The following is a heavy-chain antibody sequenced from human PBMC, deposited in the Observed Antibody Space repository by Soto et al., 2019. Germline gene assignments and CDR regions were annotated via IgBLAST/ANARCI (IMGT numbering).Heavy chain of an antibody. D-gene: IGHD3-3*02. J-gene: IGHJ5*02. V-gene: IGHV1-18*01. Sequence: ASVKVSCKASGYTFTSYGISWVRQAPGQGLEWMGWISAYNGNTNYAQKLQGRVTMTTDTSTSTAYMELRSLRSDDTAVYYCAGAFLEWFTDWGDNWFDPWGQGTLVTVSS. CDR2: ISAYNGNT. CDR1: GYTFTSYG. CDR3: AGAFLEWFTDWGDNWFDP.